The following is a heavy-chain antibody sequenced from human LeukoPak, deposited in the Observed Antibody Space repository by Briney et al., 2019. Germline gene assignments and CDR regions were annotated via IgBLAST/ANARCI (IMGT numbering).Heavy chain of an antibody. CDR3: AKDRGYSYGHDAFDI. CDR1: GGTFSSYA. CDR2: IIPIFGTA. V-gene: IGHV1-69*13. D-gene: IGHD5-18*01. Sequence: SVKVSCKASGGTFSSYAISWVRQAPGQGLEWMGGIIPIFGTANYAQKFQGRVTITADESTSTAYMELGSLRSEDTAVYYCAKDRGYSYGHDAFDIWGQGTMVTVSS. J-gene: IGHJ3*02.